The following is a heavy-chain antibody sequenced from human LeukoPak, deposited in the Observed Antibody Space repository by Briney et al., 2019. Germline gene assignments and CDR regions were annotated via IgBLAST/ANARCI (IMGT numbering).Heavy chain of an antibody. CDR1: GGSISSDY. CDR2: IYYSGIP. J-gene: IGHJ4*02. V-gene: IGHV4-59*01. D-gene: IGHD6-13*01. CDR3: AREGGSTSIEY. Sequence: ETLSLTCSVSGGSISSDYWSWIRQPPGKGLEWIGYIYYSGIPNYNPSLKSRVTISVDTSKNQFSLRLRSVTAADTAVYYCAREGGSTSIEYWGQGILVTVSS.